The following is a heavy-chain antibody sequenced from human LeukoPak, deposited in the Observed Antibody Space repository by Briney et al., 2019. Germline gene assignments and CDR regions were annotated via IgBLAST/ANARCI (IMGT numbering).Heavy chain of an antibody. D-gene: IGHD3-22*01. CDR2: VYHSGST. CDR1: DYPISSGDY. V-gene: IGHV4-38-2*01. CDR3: ARNDSSGYLDY. Sequence: PSETLSLTCAVSDYPISSGDYWGWIRQPPGKGLEWIGSVYHSGSTHYSPSLKSRVTISVDTSKNQFSLKLRSVTAADTAVYYCARNDSSGYLDYWGQGTLVTVSS. J-gene: IGHJ4*02.